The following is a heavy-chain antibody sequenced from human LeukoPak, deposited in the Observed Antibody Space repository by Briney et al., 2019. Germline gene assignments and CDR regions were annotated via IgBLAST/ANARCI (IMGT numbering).Heavy chain of an antibody. CDR1: GGSISSYY. V-gene: IGHV4-4*07. CDR2: IYTSGST. D-gene: IGHD3-3*01. J-gene: IGHJ6*02. CDR3: ARDSSYYDFWSGYFHDYYYYGMDV. Sequence: SETLSLTCTVSGGSISSYYWSWIRQPAGKGLEWIGRIYTSGSTNYNPSLKSRVTMSVDTSKNQFSLKLSSVTAADTAVYYCARDSSYYDFWSGYFHDYYYYGMDVWGQGTTVTVSS.